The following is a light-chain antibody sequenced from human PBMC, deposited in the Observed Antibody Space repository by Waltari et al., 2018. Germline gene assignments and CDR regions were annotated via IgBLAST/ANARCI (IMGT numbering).Light chain of an antibody. CDR2: QNT. CDR3: QAWDSTIAV. V-gene: IGLV3-1*01. J-gene: IGLJ2*01. CDR1: ELGSKY. Sequence: SYEVTQPPSVSVSPGQTASVTCPGAELGSKYTSWYQQRPGQSPVVVIYQNTKRPSGIPERFSGSNSGNTATLTISGTQAMDEADYYCQAWDSTIAVFGGGTKLTVL.